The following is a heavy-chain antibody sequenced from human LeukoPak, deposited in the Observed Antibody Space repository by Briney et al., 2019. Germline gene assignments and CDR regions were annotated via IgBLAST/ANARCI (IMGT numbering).Heavy chain of an antibody. CDR3: ASSLTYYYDSSGYLDAFDI. D-gene: IGHD3-22*01. V-gene: IGHV3-9*01. J-gene: IGHJ3*02. Sequence: HSGRSLRLSCAASGFTFDDYAMHWVRQAPGKGLEWVSGISWNSGSIGYADSVKGRFTISRDNAKNSLYLQMNSLRAEDTAVYYCASSLTYYYDSSGYLDAFDIWGQGTMVTVSS. CDR2: ISWNSGSI. CDR1: GFTFDDYA.